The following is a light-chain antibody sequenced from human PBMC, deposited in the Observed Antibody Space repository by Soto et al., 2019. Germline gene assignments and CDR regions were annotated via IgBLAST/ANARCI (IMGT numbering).Light chain of an antibody. CDR1: SSNIATRYD. CDR2: GNF. Sequence: QSVLTQPPSVSGAPGQRVTISCTGTSSNIATRYDVHWYQQIPGTAPRLLIYGNFYRPSGVPARFSGSKSGASASLVITGLQAEDEADYYCSSYAGSNNYVFGTGTKLTVL. CDR3: SSYAGSNNYV. V-gene: IGLV1-40*01. J-gene: IGLJ1*01.